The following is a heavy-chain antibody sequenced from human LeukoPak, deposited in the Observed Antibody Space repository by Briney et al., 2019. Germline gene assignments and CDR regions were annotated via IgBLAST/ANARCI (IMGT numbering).Heavy chain of an antibody. CDR3: ARDSLGSGSLSPDY. Sequence: SETLSLTCTVSGGSISSYYWSWIRQPPGKGLEWIGYIYYSGSTNYNPSLKSRVTISVDTSKNQFSLKLSSVTAADTAVYYCARDSLGSGSLSPDYWGQGTLVTVSS. CDR2: IYYSGST. CDR1: GGSISSYY. V-gene: IGHV4-59*12. D-gene: IGHD3-10*01. J-gene: IGHJ4*02.